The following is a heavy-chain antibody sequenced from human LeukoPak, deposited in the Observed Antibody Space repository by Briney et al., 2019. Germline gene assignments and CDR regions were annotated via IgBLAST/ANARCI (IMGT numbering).Heavy chain of an antibody. CDR1: GGTFSSYT. CDR3: ARDGYNLAFDY. J-gene: IGHJ4*02. CDR2: IIPILGIA. V-gene: IGHV1-69*04. Sequence: SVKVSCKASGGTFSSYTISWVRQAPGQGLEWMGRIIPILGIANYAQKFQGRVTITADKSTSTAYMELSSVRSEDTAVYYCARDGYNLAFDYWGQGTLVTVSS. D-gene: IGHD5-24*01.